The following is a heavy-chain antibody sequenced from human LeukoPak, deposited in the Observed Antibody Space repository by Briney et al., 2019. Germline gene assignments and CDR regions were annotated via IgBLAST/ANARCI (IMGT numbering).Heavy chain of an antibody. Sequence: PGGSLRLSCAASGFTFSSYAMSWVRQAPGKGLEWVSAISGSGGSTYYADSVKGRFTISRDNSKNTLYLQMNSLRAEDTAVYYCARGIRTPSYYDILTGYYNVMNYWGQGTLVTVSS. D-gene: IGHD3-9*01. V-gene: IGHV3-23*01. CDR3: ARGIRTPSYYDILTGYYNVMNY. J-gene: IGHJ4*02. CDR2: ISGSGGST. CDR1: GFTFSSYA.